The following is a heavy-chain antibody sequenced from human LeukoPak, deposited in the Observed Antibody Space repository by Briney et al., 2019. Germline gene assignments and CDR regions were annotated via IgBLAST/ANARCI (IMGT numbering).Heavy chain of an antibody. J-gene: IGHJ4*02. D-gene: IGHD6-19*01. CDR1: GFTFSSYG. Sequence: GGSLRLSCAVSGFTFSSYGMSWVRQAPGKGLEWVSAISGSGGKTFYADSVRGRFTVSRDNSKKTLYLQMNSLRAEDTAVYYCAREGIAVAGNYWGQGTLVAVSS. V-gene: IGHV3-23*01. CDR3: AREGIAVAGNY. CDR2: ISGSGGKT.